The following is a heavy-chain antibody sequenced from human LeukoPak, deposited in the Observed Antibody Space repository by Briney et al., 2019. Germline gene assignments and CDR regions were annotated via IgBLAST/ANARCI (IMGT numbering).Heavy chain of an antibody. CDR2: INPSGGST. CDR3: ARGYYYDSSAGPSEY. J-gene: IGHJ4*02. V-gene: IGHV1-46*01. Sequence: VSVKVSCKASVYTFSSYYMHWVRQAPAQGLEWMTIINPSGGSTTYAQKFQGRVTMTRDTSTSTVYMELSSLRSEDTAVYYCARGYYYDSSAGPSEYWGQGTLVTVSS. CDR1: VYTFSSYY. D-gene: IGHD3-22*01.